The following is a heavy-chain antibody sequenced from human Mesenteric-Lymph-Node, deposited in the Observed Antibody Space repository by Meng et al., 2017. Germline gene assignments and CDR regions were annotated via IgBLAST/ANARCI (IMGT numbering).Heavy chain of an antibody. CDR1: GFTFSSYA. CDR2: ISGSGGNT. Sequence: GESLKISCAASGFTFSSYAMTWVRQAPGKGLEWVSGISGSGGNTYYAGSVMGRFTISRDNSKNTLYLQMHSLGAEDTAVYYCARIRLGELSTIDYWGQGTLVTVSS. CDR3: ARIRLGELSTIDY. J-gene: IGHJ4*02. D-gene: IGHD3-16*02. V-gene: IGHV3-23*01.